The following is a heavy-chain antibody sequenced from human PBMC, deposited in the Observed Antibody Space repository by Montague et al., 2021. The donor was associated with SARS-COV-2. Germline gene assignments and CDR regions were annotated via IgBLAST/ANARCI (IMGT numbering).Heavy chain of an antibody. CDR3: ASPTYYYDSSGSDAFDI. V-gene: IGHV4-39*01. D-gene: IGHD3-22*01. CDR2: TYYSGST. J-gene: IGHJ3*02. CDR1: GGSISSSSYY. Sequence: SETLYLTCTVSGGSISSSSYYWGWIRQPPGKGLEWIGSTYYSGSTYYNPSLKSRVTISVDTSKNQFSLKLSSVAAADTAVYYCASPTYYYDSSGSDAFDIWGQGTMVTVSS.